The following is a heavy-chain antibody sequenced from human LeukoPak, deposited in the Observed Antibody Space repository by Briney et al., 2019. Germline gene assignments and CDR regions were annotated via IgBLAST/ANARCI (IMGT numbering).Heavy chain of an antibody. CDR2: INPNSGGT. D-gene: IGHD6-19*01. CDR3: ARDRDSSGYNFDY. V-gene: IGHV1-2*04. Sequence: ASVKVSCKASRYTFTGYYMHWVRQAPGQGLEWMGWINPNSGGTNYAQKFQGWVTMTRDTSISTAYMELSRLRSDDTAVYYCARDRDSSGYNFDYWGQGTLVTVSS. CDR1: RYTFTGYY. J-gene: IGHJ4*02.